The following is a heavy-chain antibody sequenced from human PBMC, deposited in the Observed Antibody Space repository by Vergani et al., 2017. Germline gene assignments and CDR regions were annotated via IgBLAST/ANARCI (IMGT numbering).Heavy chain of an antibody. CDR1: GITFWKFG. J-gene: IGHJ6*02. D-gene: IGHD2-2*01. V-gene: IGHV3-9*01. Sequence: EVDLVESGGGLAQPGGSLRLSCEASGITFWKFGMHWVRQGPGKGLEWVSGISWNSGAVDYADSVRGRFTISRDNAKNSLFLEMNSLRAEDTAVYYYARDSPLVVPAAIFYYYYGMDVWGQGTTVTVSS. CDR2: ISWNSGAV. CDR3: ARDSPLVVPAAIFYYYYGMDV.